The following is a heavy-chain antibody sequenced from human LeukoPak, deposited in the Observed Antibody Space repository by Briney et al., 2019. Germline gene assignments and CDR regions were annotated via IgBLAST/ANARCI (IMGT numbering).Heavy chain of an antibody. V-gene: IGHV4-39*07. CDR2: ISYSGAT. D-gene: IGHD3-10*01. J-gene: IGHJ4*02. CDR3: ARAGSGALRD. Sequence: PSETLSLTCTVSGGSLRSNDYYWGFIRQPPGKGLEWIGSISYSGATYHNPSLKNRVTMSVDTSKNQFSLKLSSVTAADTAVYCCARAGSGALRDWGQGTLVTVSS. CDR1: GGSLRSNDYY.